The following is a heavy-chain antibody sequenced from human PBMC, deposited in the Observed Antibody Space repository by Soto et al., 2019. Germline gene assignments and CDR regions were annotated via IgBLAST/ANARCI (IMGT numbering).Heavy chain of an antibody. V-gene: IGHV5-51*01. CDR2: IYPGDSDT. Sequence: PGESLKISCKGSGYSFTSYWIGWVRQMPGKGLEWMGIIYPGDSDTRYSPSFQGQVTISADKSISTAYLQWSSLKASDTAMYYCARHVIAAAFHDAFDIWGQGTMVTVS. J-gene: IGHJ3*02. CDR3: ARHVIAAAFHDAFDI. CDR1: GYSFTSYW. D-gene: IGHD6-13*01.